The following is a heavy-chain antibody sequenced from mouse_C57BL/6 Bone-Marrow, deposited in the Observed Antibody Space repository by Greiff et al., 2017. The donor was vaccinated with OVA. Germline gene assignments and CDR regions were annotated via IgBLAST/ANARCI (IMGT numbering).Heavy chain of an antibody. D-gene: IGHD2-1*01. CDR2: INPSSGYT. CDR3: ERKRYYGNYYFDY. Sequence: VQLVESGAELAKPGASVKLSCKASGYTFTSYWMHWVKQRPGQGLEWIGYINPSSGYTKYNQKFKDKATLTADKSSSTAYRQLSSLTYEDSAVYDCERKRYYGNYYFDYWGQGTTLTVSS. J-gene: IGHJ2*01. V-gene: IGHV1-7*01. CDR1: GYTFTSYW.